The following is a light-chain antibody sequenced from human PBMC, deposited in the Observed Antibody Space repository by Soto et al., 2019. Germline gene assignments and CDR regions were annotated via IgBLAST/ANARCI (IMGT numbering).Light chain of an antibody. CDR2: DVA. CDR3: CSYAGNYTWV. CDR1: SSDVGAYNY. J-gene: IGLJ2*01. V-gene: IGLV2-11*01. Sequence: QSALTQPRSVSESPGQSVAFSCTGTSSDVGAYNYVSWYQQHPDKAHKLMIYDVAKRPSGVPDRFSGSKSGNTASLTISGLQAEDEADYYCCSYAGNYTWVFGGGTKVTVL.